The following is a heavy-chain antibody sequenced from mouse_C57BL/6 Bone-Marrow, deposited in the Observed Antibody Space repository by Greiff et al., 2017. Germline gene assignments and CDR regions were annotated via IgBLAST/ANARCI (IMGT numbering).Heavy chain of an antibody. Sequence: LVESGPELVKPGASVKISCKASGYAFSSSWMNWVKQRPGKGLEWIGRIYPGGGDTNYNGKFKGKATLTADKSSSTAYMQLSSLTSEDSAVYVCARVGNYYYGLDYWGQGTTLTVSA. CDR2: IYPGGGDT. J-gene: IGHJ2*01. V-gene: IGHV1-82*01. CDR1: GYAFSSSW. CDR3: ARVGNYYYGLDY. D-gene: IGHD1-1*01.